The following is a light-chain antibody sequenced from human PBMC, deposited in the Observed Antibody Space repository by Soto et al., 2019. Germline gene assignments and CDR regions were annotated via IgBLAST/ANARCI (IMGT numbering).Light chain of an antibody. CDR1: SSNIGAGFD. CDR3: QSYDSSLSGRV. CDR2: RNT. Sequence: QPVLTQPPSESGAPGQRVTISCTGSSSNIGAGFDVHWYQHLPGAAPKLLIFRNTNRPSGVPDRFSGSKSGTSASLAITGLQAEDEADYYCQSYDSSLSGRVFGGGTKVTVL. J-gene: IGLJ3*02. V-gene: IGLV1-40*01.